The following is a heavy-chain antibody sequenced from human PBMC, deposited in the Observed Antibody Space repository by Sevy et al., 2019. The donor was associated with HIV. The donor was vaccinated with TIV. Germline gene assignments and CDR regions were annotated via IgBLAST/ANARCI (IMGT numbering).Heavy chain of an antibody. CDR3: SREGSEGSVAQPDAFDI. Sequence: GGSLKISCTASGFTFGEYAMSWFRQAPGKGLEWVGFIRSKTYGGTTEYAASVKGRFTISRDDSKSIPYLQMNSLKTEDTAMYYCSREGSEGSVAQPDAFDIWGQGTMVTVSS. CDR2: IRSKTYGGTT. CDR1: GFTFGEYA. J-gene: IGHJ3*02. V-gene: IGHV3-49*03. D-gene: IGHD6-19*01.